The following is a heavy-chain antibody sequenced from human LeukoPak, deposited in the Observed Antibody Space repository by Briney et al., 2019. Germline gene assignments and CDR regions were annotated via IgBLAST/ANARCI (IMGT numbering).Heavy chain of an antibody. CDR2: IIPILGIA. D-gene: IGHD3-10*01. V-gene: IGHV1-69*04. Sequence: SVKVSRKASGGTFSSYAISWVRQAPGQGLEWMGRIIPILGIANYAQKFQGRVTITADKSTSTAYMELSSLRSEDTAVYYCARSGSYIPYFDYWGQGTLVTVSS. CDR1: GGTFSSYA. J-gene: IGHJ4*02. CDR3: ARSGSYIPYFDY.